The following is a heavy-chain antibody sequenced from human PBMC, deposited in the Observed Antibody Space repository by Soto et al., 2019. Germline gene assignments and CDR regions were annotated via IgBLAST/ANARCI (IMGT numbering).Heavy chain of an antibody. CDR2: ISYDGSNK. D-gene: IGHD4-17*01. CDR3: ARGQDGDYDY. CDR1: GFTFSSYA. J-gene: IGHJ4*02. Sequence: QVQLVESGGGVVQPGRSLRLSCAASGFTFSSYAMHWVRQAPGKGLEWVAVISYDGSNKYYADSVKGRFTISRDNSKNTLYLQMNSLRAEDTAVYYCARGQDGDYDYWGQGTPVTVSS. V-gene: IGHV3-30-3*01.